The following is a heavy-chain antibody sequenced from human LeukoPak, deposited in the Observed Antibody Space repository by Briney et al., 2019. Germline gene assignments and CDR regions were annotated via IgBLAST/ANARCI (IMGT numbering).Heavy chain of an antibody. J-gene: IGHJ4*02. CDR1: GYTFTGYY. V-gene: IGHV1-2*02. D-gene: IGHD1-26*01. Sequence: ASVKVSCTASGYTFTGYYMHWVRQAPGQGLEWMGWINPNSGGTNYAQKFQGRVTMTEDTSTDTAYMELSSLRSEDTAVYYCATDLRGATTFDYWGQGTLVTVSS. CDR2: INPNSGGT. CDR3: ATDLRGATTFDY.